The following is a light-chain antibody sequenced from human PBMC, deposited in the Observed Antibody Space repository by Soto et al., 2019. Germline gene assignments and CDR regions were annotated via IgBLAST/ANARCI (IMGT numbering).Light chain of an antibody. CDR3: QQYGSSPQT. CDR1: QSVSSNY. V-gene: IGKV3-20*01. CDR2: AAS. Sequence: IVLTPCQHTLNLASGERATLFCTFSQSVSSNYLAWFQQKPGQVPRLLIYAASSRATGIPDRFSGSRSGTDFTLTISRLAPEDFAVYYCQQYGSSPQTFGHGTKVDIK. J-gene: IGKJ1*01.